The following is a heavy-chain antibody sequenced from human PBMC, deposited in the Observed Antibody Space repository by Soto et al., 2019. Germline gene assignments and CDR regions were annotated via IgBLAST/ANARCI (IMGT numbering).Heavy chain of an antibody. CDR3: ARDPQYGSYFDY. V-gene: IGHV4-61*01. J-gene: IGHJ4*02. D-gene: IGHD2-2*03. CDR1: GGSVSSSNYY. CDR2: IYYSGRT. Sequence: SETLSLTCIVSGGSVSSSNYYWTWIRQPPGKGLEWIGYIYYSGRTNYNPSLKSRVTISADTSKNQFSLKLSAVTAADTAVYYCARDPQYGSYFDYWGQGTPVTVSS.